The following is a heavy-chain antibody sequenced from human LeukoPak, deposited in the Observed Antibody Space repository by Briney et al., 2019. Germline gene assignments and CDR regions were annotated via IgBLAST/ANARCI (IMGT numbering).Heavy chain of an antibody. Sequence: SETLSLTCTVSGGSISSYYWSWIRQPPGKGLAWIGYIYYSGSTNYNPSLKSRVTISVDTSKNQFSLKLSSVTAEDTAVYYCARAEGFSSLDAFDIWGQGTMVTVSS. CDR2: IYYSGST. CDR3: ARAEGFSSLDAFDI. V-gene: IGHV4-59*01. CDR1: GGSISSYY. J-gene: IGHJ3*02. D-gene: IGHD2-2*01.